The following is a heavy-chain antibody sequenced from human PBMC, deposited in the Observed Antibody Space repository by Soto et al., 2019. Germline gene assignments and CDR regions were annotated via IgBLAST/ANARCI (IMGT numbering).Heavy chain of an antibody. CDR1: GGSINSYW. V-gene: IGHV4-4*07. D-gene: IGHD2-2*01. CDR2: VYSSGTT. J-gene: IGHJ4*02. Sequence: SETLSLTCSVSGGSINSYWWSWIRQPAGKGLEWIGRVYSSGTTDYNPSLNSRATMSVETSKDQFSLKLTSVTAADTAVYYCARDIGSYAYAEGYWGQGIQVTVS. CDR3: ARDIGSYAYAEGY.